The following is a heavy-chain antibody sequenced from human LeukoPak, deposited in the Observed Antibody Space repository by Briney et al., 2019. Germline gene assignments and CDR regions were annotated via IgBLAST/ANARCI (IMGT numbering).Heavy chain of an antibody. Sequence: ASVTVSCKASRYTFTGYYLHWVRQAHGQGLEWMGWINPNSGGTNYAQKFQGRVTMTRDTSISTAYMELSRLRSDDTAVYYCAREDLVGATFYGMDVWGQGTKVTVSS. CDR3: AREDLVGATFYGMDV. V-gene: IGHV1-2*02. D-gene: IGHD1-26*01. CDR1: RYTFTGYY. CDR2: INPNSGGT. J-gene: IGHJ6*02.